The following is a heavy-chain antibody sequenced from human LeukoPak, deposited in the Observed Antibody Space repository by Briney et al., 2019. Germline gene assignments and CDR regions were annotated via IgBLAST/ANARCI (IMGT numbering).Heavy chain of an antibody. V-gene: IGHV3-33*01. CDR3: AGSYCSSTSCPRQYYYYYYGMDV. Sequence: PGGSLRLSCAASGFTFSSYGMHWVRQAPGKGLEWVAVIWYDGSNKYYADSVKGRFTISRDNSKNTLYLQMNSLRAEDTAVYYCAGSYCSSTSCPRQYYYYYYGMDVWGQGTTVTVSS. CDR2: IWYDGSNK. CDR1: GFTFSSYG. D-gene: IGHD2-2*01. J-gene: IGHJ6*02.